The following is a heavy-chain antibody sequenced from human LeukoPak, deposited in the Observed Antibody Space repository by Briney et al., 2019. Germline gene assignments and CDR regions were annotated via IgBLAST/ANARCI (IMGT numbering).Heavy chain of an antibody. CDR3: ARHPRY. Sequence: SETLSLTCAVSGGSISSSNWWSWVRQPPGKGLEWIGEINHSGSTNYNPSLKSRVTISVDTSKNQFSLKLSSVTAADTAVYYCARHPRYWGQGTLVTVSS. CDR2: INHSGST. CDR1: GGSISSSNW. V-gene: IGHV4-4*02. J-gene: IGHJ4*02.